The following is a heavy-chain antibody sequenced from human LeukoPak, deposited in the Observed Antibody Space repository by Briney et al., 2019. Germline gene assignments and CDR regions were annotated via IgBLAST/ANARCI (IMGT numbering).Heavy chain of an antibody. J-gene: IGHJ4*02. Sequence: GGSLRLSCAASGFTVSSNYMSWVRQAPGKGLEWVSVIYSGGSTYYADSVKGRFPISRHNSKNTLYLQMNSLRAEDTAVYYCARAYCSGGSCYPYYFDYWGQGTLVTVSS. D-gene: IGHD2-15*01. CDR1: GFTVSSNY. V-gene: IGHV3-53*04. CDR2: IYSGGST. CDR3: ARAYCSGGSCYPYYFDY.